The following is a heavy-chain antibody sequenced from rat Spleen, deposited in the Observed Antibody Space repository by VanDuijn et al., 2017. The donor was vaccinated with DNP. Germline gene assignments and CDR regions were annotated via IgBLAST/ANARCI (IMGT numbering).Heavy chain of an antibody. J-gene: IGHJ2*01. CDR2: ISSGGGGT. CDR1: GFTFSDYA. Sequence: EVQLVESGGGLVQPGRSLKFSCAASGFTFSDYAMAWVRQAPKKGLEWVASISSGGGGTYYPDSVKGRFTISRDNAKSTLYLQMDSLRSEDTASYYCARGPNYGGYADYFDYWGQGVMVTVSS. V-gene: IGHV5-17*01. D-gene: IGHD1-11*01. CDR3: ARGPNYGGYADYFDY.